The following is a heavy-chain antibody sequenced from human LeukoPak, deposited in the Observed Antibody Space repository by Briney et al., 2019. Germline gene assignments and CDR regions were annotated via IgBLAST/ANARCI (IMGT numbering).Heavy chain of an antibody. D-gene: IGHD3-22*01. CDR2: ISAYNGNT. CDR3: ARVPSGRRTYYYDSSGYQFDY. CDR1: GYTFTSYG. Sequence: ASVKVSCKASGYTFTSYGISWLRQAPGQGLEWMGWISAYNGNTNYAQKFQGRVTMTTDTSTSTAYMELRSLRSDDTAVYYCARVPSGRRTYYYDSSGYQFDYWGQGTLVTVSS. V-gene: IGHV1-18*01. J-gene: IGHJ4*02.